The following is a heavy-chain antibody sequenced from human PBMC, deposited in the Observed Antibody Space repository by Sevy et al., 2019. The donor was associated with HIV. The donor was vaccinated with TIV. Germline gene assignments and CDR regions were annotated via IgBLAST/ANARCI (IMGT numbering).Heavy chain of an antibody. CDR2: ISGGGGRT. V-gene: IGHV3-23*01. D-gene: IGHD1-26*01. CDR1: GFTFSSYA. CDR3: ALYKRIVGGDKEDYFDY. J-gene: IGHJ4*02. Sequence: GGSLRLSCAGSGFTFSSYAMSWVRQAPGKGLEWVSGISGGGGRTYYADSVKGRFTNSRNNSNNTLYHQMNSLRAEDTAVYDCALYKRIVGGDKEDYFDYWGQGTLVTVSS.